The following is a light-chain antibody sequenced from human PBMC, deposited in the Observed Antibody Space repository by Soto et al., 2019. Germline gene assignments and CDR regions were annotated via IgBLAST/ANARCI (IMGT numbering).Light chain of an antibody. CDR1: SSDVGGYNY. J-gene: IGLJ1*01. Sequence: QSALTQPASVSGPPGQSITISCTGTSSDVGGYNYVSWYQHHAGKAPRLMIYASSNRPSGVSHRFSGSRSGNTASLTISGLQAEDEADYYCSSYTSGTTLYVFGTGTKLTVL. CDR3: SSYTSGTTLYV. V-gene: IGLV2-14*01. CDR2: ASS.